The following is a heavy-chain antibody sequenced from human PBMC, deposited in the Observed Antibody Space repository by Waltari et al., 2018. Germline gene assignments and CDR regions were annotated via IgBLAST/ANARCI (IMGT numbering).Heavy chain of an antibody. Sequence: QVQLVPSGAEVKKPGSSVKVSCKASGYTFTSYGIGWVRRPPGKGLEWGGWISAYNGNRYFAPRVQSRLTLTTDSSTTTAYMELTSLTFDDTAVYYCARGGLELGSAYHYNGMDVWGQGTTVIVSS. CDR2: ISAYNGNR. V-gene: IGHV1-18*01. CDR1: GYTFTSYG. J-gene: IGHJ6*02. D-gene: IGHD2-2*01. CDR3: ARGGLELGSAYHYNGMDV.